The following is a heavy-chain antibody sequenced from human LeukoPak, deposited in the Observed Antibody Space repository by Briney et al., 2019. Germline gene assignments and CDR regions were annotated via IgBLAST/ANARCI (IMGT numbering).Heavy chain of an antibody. V-gene: IGHV3-11*04. J-gene: IGHJ4*02. Sequence: GGSLRLSCAASGFTFSDYYMSWIRQAPGKGLEWVAYISTNDRTTYYADSVKGRFTISRDNAKNSPYLQMNSLRAEDTAVYYCARESYSSGYYYDYWGQGTLVTVSS. CDR2: ISTNDRTT. D-gene: IGHD3-22*01. CDR3: ARESYSSGYYYDY. CDR1: GFTFSDYY.